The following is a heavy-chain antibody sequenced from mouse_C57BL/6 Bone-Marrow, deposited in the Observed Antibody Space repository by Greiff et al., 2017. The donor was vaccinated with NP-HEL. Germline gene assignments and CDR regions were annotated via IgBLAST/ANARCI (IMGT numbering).Heavy chain of an antibody. CDR3: ARCNYGSWYFDV. CDR2: INPNNGGT. V-gene: IGHV1-18*01. CDR1: GYTFTDYN. D-gene: IGHD1-1*01. Sequence: DVKLQQSGPELVKPGASVKIPCKASGYTFTDYNMDWVKQSHGKSLEWIGDINPNNGGTIYNQKFKGKATLTVDKSSSTAYMELRSLTSEDTAVYYCARCNYGSWYFDVWGTGTTVTVSS. J-gene: IGHJ1*03.